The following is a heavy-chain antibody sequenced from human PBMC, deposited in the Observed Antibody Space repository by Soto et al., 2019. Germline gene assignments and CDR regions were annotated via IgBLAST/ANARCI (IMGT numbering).Heavy chain of an antibody. V-gene: IGHV3-30-3*01. CDR1: GFTFSSYT. D-gene: IGHD3-22*01. Sequence: PGGSLRLSCAASGFTFSSYTMHWVRQTPGKGLEWVAHISYDGGDKYYADSVKGRFTISRDNSKNTLYLQMNSLRAEDTSVYYCAREFYYDSSGIGFDSWGQGTLVTVSS. J-gene: IGHJ4*02. CDR3: AREFYYDSSGIGFDS. CDR2: ISYDGGDK.